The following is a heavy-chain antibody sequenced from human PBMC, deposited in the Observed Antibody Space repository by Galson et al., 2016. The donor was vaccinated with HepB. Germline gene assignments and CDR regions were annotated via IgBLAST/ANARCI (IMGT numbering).Heavy chain of an antibody. CDR2: ISGSGGTT. V-gene: IGHV3-23*01. CDR3: AKQFQTVGRGVKGWFDP. CDR1: GFTFSSYA. D-gene: IGHD3-10*01. Sequence: SLRLSCAASGFTFSSYAMSWVRQAPGNGLEWVSGISGSGGTTYYADSVKGRFTISRDNSKNTLYLRMNSLRAEDTAVYYCAKQFQTVGRGVKGWFDPWGQGTLVTVSS. J-gene: IGHJ5*02.